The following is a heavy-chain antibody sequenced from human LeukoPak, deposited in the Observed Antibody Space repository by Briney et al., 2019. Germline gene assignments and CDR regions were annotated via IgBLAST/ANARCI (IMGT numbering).Heavy chain of an antibody. CDR3: ARRRDTCALFYHYYYMDV. CDR2: ITHSGST. V-gene: IGHV4-34*01. Sequence: SETLSLMCAVYGGSLSGYYWSWIRQPPGKGLEWIGEITHSGSTNYNPSLKSRVTISLDTSKKQLSLKLSSVTAADTAVYYCARRRDTCALFYHYYYMDVWGKGTTVTVSS. CDR1: GGSLSGYY. J-gene: IGHJ6*03. D-gene: IGHD5-24*01.